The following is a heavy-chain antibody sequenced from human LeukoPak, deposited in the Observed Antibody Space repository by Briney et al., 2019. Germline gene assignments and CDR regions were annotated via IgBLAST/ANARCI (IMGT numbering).Heavy chain of an antibody. D-gene: IGHD1-26*01. CDR1: GYTLTELS. V-gene: IGHV1-24*01. CDR3: ARAGRGSGSAPFDY. J-gene: IGHJ4*02. CDR2: FDPEDGET. Sequence: GASVKVSCKVSGYTLTELSMHWVRQAPGKGLEWMGGFDPEDGETIYAQKFQGRVTMTEDTSTDTAYMELSRLRSDDTAVYYCARAGRGSGSAPFDYWGQGTLVTVSS.